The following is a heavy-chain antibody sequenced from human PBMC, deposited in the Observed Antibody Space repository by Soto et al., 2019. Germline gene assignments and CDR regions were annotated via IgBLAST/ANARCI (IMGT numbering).Heavy chain of an antibody. CDR3: ARQKKYYYDSSYRY. J-gene: IGHJ4*02. Sequence: PSETLSLTCTVSGGSISSHYWSWIRQPPGQGLEWIAYMYYSGSTYYNPSLKSRVTISVDTSKNQFSLKLSSVTAADTAVYYCARQKKYYYDSSYRYWGQGTLVTVSS. CDR1: GGSISSHY. V-gene: IGHV4-59*04. D-gene: IGHD3-22*01. CDR2: MYYSGST.